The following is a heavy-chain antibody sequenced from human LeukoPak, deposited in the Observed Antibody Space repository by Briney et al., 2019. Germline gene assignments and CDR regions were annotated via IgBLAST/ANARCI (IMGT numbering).Heavy chain of an antibody. CDR3: ARGAVGLGSSWYGY. CDR1: GFTFSSYG. J-gene: IGHJ4*02. CDR2: IWYDGSNK. Sequence: GGSLRLSYAAAGFTFSSYGMHWVSQAPGKGLEWVAVIWYDGSNKYYADSVKGRFTISRDNSKNTLYLQMNSLRAEDTAVYYCARGAVGLGSSWYGYWGQGTLVTVSS. V-gene: IGHV3-33*01. D-gene: IGHD6-13*01.